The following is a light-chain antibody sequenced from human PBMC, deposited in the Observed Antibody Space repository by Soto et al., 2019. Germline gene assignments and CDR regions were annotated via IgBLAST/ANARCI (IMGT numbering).Light chain of an antibody. CDR3: QSYDSSLSGWV. CDR2: GNS. J-gene: IGLJ3*02. Sequence: QSVLTQPPSVSGAPGQRVTISCTGSSSNIGAGYDVHWYQQLPGKAPKLLIYGNSNQPPGVPDRFSGSKSGTSASLAITGLQAEDEADYYCQSYDSSLSGWVFGGGTKLTVL. V-gene: IGLV1-40*01. CDR1: SSNIGAGYD.